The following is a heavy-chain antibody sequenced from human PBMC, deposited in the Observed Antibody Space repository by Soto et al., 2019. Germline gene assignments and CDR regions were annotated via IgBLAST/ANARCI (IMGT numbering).Heavy chain of an antibody. J-gene: IGHJ6*02. CDR2: IYPGDSDT. CDR3: ARTTGLDATMEQQLVFVYYYYGMDV. V-gene: IGHV5-51*01. CDR1: EYNFANYG. Sequence: GQPLKISYNGSEYNFANYGSHWVRQIPGKGLEWMGIIYPGDSDTRYSPSFQGQVTISADKSISTAYLQRSSLKASGTAMYYCARTTGLDATMEQQLVFVYYYYGMDVWGQGTTVTVFS. D-gene: IGHD6-13*01.